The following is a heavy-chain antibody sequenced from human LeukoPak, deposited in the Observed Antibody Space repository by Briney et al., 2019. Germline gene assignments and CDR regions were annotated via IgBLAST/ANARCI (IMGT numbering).Heavy chain of an antibody. CDR3: ARVPITMVRGVIIIPYYYYYGMDV. CDR2: IKKDVDEK. CDR1: GFTFSSHW. V-gene: IGHV3-7*01. Sequence: GGSLRLSCAASGFTFSSHWMTWIRQAPGKGLEWVASIKKDVDEKYYVDSVKGRFTISRDNAKNSLYLQMNSLRAEDTAVYYCARVPITMVRGVIIIPYYYYYGMDVWGQGTTVTVSS. J-gene: IGHJ6*02. D-gene: IGHD3-10*01.